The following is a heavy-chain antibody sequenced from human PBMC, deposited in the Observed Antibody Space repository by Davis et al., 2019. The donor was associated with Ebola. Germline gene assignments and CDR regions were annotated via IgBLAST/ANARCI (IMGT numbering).Heavy chain of an antibody. Sequence: MPSETLSLTCTVSGDSISSGTFYWSWIRQPPEKGLEWIGNIYYSGSTNYNPSLRGRLSMSVDTSKNQFSLKLTSVTAADTAVYYCARRIPAAGYFDNWGQGTLVTVSS. D-gene: IGHD6-13*01. V-gene: IGHV4-31*03. CDR2: IYYSGST. CDR3: ARRIPAAGYFDN. J-gene: IGHJ4*02. CDR1: GDSISSGTFY.